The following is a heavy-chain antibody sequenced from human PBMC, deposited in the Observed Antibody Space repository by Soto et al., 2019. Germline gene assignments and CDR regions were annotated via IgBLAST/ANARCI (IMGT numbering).Heavy chain of an antibody. V-gene: IGHV1-46*01. CDR2: INPSGGNA. D-gene: IGHD6-19*01. CDR1: GYTFTDYY. CDR3: ATSIYSIGWFVH. Sequence: QVQLVQSGAEVRKPGASVKISCKASGYTFTDYYLHWVRQSPGQGLEWMGIINPSGGNASYPQNFQGRVIMTRDSSTSTVFMDLSSLRSEDTALYYCATSIYSIGWFVHWGQGTLVTVSS. J-gene: IGHJ5*02.